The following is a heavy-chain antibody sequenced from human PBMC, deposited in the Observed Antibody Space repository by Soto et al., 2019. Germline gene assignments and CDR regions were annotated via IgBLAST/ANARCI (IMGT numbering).Heavy chain of an antibody. CDR1: GYTFTSYA. J-gene: IGHJ5*02. V-gene: IGHV1-3*01. D-gene: IGHD3-22*01. CDR2: INAGNGNT. Sequence: EASVKVSCKASGYTFTSYAMHWVHQAPGQRLEWMGWINAGNGNTKYSQKFQGRVTITRDTSVSTAYMELSSLRSEDTAVYYCARASLDYDSSGDPWGQGTLVTVSS. CDR3: ARASLDYDSSGDP.